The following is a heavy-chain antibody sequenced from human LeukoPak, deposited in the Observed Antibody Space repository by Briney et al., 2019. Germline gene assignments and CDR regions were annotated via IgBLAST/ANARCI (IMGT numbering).Heavy chain of an antibody. Sequence: GGSLRLSCAASGFTFSSYGLNWVRQAPGKGLEWVSVISGTGSGGNTYYADSVKGRFTISRDNSKNTLYLQMNSLRAEDTAVYSCAKHKQNYDSLDSWGQGTLVTVSS. CDR2: ISGTGSGGNT. D-gene: IGHD3-3*01. CDR1: GFTFSSYG. V-gene: IGHV3-23*01. CDR3: AKHKQNYDSLDS. J-gene: IGHJ4*02.